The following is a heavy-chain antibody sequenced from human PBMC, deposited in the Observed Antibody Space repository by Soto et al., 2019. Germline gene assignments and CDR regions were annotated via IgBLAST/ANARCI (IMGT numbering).Heavy chain of an antibody. CDR1: GYSFMKYG. V-gene: IGHV1-18*01. D-gene: IGHD2-2*01. Sequence: ASVKVSCKGFGYSFMKYGINWVRQAPGQGLEWVGWISPYSGYTHSAQKFHGRLTLTTDTAASTAYMELRILRSADTALYYCAREASVLIPAAQPSRFDSWGQGNLVTVSS. CDR2: ISPYSGYT. CDR3: AREASVLIPAAQPSRFDS. J-gene: IGHJ4*02.